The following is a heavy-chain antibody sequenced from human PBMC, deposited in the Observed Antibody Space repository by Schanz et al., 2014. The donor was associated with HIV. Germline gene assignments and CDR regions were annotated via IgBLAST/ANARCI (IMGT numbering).Heavy chain of an antibody. CDR1: GFSFGNFG. CDR2: ITNDGIKK. V-gene: IGHV3-30*18. J-gene: IGHJ6*02. D-gene: IGHD3-22*01. Sequence: QVHLVESGGGGVQPGRSLRLSCAASGFSFGNFGMHWVRQAPGKGLEWVALITNDGIKKNYGDSVKGRFTITRDNSKNTLNLQMKSLRAEDTAVYYCAKDRNYYDSKYRGKGNYYYYYGMDVWGQGTTVTVSS. CDR3: AKDRNYYDSKYRGKGNYYYYYGMDV.